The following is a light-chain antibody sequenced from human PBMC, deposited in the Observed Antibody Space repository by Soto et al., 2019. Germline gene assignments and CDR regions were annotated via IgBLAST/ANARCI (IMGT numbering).Light chain of an antibody. V-gene: IGKV1-27*01. CDR1: QDISNY. CDR2: DAS. CDR3: QQYNSAHNT. Sequence: DIQMTQSPSSLSASVGDRVTITCRASQDISNYLAWYQQKPGKVPKLLIFDASTLQTGVQSRFSGSGAGTVFTLTISGLQPEDVAAYYCQQYNSAHNTFGRGTRLEIK. J-gene: IGKJ2*01.